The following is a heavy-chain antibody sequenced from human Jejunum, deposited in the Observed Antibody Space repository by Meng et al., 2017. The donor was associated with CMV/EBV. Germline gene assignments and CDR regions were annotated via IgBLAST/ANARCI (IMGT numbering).Heavy chain of an antibody. CDR1: GDSIRSHY. Sequence: QVQLQESGPRLVKPSETLSLTCTVSGDSIRSHYWNWIRQPAGKGLEWIGRIYVSGITNYNPSLRSRITMSVDTSKNQFSLKLSSVTAADTAVYYCARDKDYALFDSWGQGTLVTVSS. CDR2: IYVSGIT. V-gene: IGHV4-4*07. CDR3: ARDKDYALFDS. D-gene: IGHD4-17*01. J-gene: IGHJ4*02.